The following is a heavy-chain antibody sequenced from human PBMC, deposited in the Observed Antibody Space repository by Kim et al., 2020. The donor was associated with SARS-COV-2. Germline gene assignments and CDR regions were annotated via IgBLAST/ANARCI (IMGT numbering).Heavy chain of an antibody. CDR2: IYYRGST. CDR1: GGSISTKSNY. Sequence: SETLSLTCTVSGGSISTKSNYWGWIRQPPGKGLECIGTIYYRGSTDYNPSLKSRVTVSVDTSKNQFSLKLTSITAADTAVCYCARLPNGIYSHFDLWGQGILVTVSS. D-gene: IGHD1-26*01. CDR3: ARLPNGIYSHFDL. J-gene: IGHJ4*02. V-gene: IGHV4-39*01.